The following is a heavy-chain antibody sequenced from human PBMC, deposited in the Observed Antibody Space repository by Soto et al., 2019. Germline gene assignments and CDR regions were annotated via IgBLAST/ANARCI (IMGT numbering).Heavy chain of an antibody. D-gene: IGHD3-22*01. CDR3: ARAHYHSSGYYGPEIDY. Sequence: ASVKVSCKASGGTFSSYAISWVRQAPGQGLEWMGGIIPIFGTANYAQKFQGRVTITADESTSTAYMELSSLRSEDTAVYYCARAHYHSSGYYGPEIDYWGQGTLVTVSS. J-gene: IGHJ4*02. CDR1: GGTFSSYA. V-gene: IGHV1-69*13. CDR2: IIPIFGTA.